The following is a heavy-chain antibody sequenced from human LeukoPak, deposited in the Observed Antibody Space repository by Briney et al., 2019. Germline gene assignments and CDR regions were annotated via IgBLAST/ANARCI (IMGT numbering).Heavy chain of an antibody. V-gene: IGHV4-30-4*01. J-gene: IGHJ5*02. Sequence: SETLSLTCTVSGGSISSGDYYWSWIRQPPGKGLEWIGYIYYSGSTYYNPSLKSRVTISVDTSKNQFSLKLSSVTAADTAVYYCARVIGWRGYSGYDSPWWFDPWGQGTLVTVSS. D-gene: IGHD5-12*01. CDR2: IYYSGST. CDR3: ARVIGWRGYSGYDSPWWFDP. CDR1: GGSISSGDYY.